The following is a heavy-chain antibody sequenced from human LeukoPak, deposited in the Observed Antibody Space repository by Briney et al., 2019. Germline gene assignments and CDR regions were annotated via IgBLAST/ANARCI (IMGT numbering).Heavy chain of an antibody. CDR2: INPNSGGT. CDR1: GYTFTGYY. D-gene: IGHD1-26*01. J-gene: IGHJ4*02. V-gene: IGHV1-2*02. CDR3: ARSPLYSGSYDY. Sequence: ASVKVSCKASGYTFTGYYMHWVRQAPGQGLEWMGWINPNSGGTNYAQKFQGRVTMTRDTSISTAYMELSRLRSDDTAVYYCARSPLYSGSYDYWGQGTLVTVSS.